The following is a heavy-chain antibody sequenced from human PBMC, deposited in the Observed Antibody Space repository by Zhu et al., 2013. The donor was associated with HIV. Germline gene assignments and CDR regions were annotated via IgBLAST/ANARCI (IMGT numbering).Heavy chain of an antibody. CDR3: ARDRYSSSDPHFDY. CDR1: GGSISSADYY. J-gene: IGHJ4*02. D-gene: IGHD6-6*01. V-gene: IGHV4-30-4*01. Sequence: QVQLQESGPGLVKPSQNMSLTCTVFGGSISSADYYWTWIRQPPGKGLEWIGYISYSGDTYYNPSLKSRVTMSIDTSKNQFSLRLSSVTAADTAIYYCARDRYSSSDPHFDYWGQGTLVTVSS. CDR2: ISYSGDT.